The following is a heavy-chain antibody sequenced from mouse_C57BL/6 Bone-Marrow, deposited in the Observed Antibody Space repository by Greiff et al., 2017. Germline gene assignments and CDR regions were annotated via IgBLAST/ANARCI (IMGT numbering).Heavy chain of an antibody. CDR3: TKTGTFFAY. CDR1: GFNIKDDY. V-gene: IGHV14-4*01. D-gene: IGHD4-1*01. Sequence: EVQRVESGAELVRPGASVKLSCTASGFNIKDDYMHWVKQRPEQGLEWIGWIDPENGDTEYASKFQGKATITADTSSKTAYLQLSSLTSEDTAVYYCTKTGTFFAYWGQGTLVTVSA. J-gene: IGHJ3*01. CDR2: IDPENGDT.